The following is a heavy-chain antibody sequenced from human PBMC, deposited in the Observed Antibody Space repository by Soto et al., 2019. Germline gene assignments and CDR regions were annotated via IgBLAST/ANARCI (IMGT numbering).Heavy chain of an antibody. D-gene: IGHD2-21*02. V-gene: IGHV3-72*01. CDR2: SRKKANSYST. CDR3: VRDFQGGGDYYFDN. Sequence: PGGSLRLSCAASGFTFGDHYMDWVRQTPAKGLGWLGRSRKKANSYSTEYDASVKGRITISRDESKDSLILQMNSLKSEDTAVYYCVRDFQGGGDYYFDNWGQGTPVTVSS. CDR1: GFTFGDHY. J-gene: IGHJ4*02.